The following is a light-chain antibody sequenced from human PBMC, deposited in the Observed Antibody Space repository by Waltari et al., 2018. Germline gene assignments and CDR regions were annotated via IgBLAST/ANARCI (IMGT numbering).Light chain of an antibody. Sequence: DIQMTQSPSSLSASVGDRVTITCRASQGISNYLNWYQQKPGKDPKLLIYAASSLQSGVPSRVSGSGSGTDLTRTISSLQPEDFATYYCQQSYSTWTFGQGTKVEIK. V-gene: IGKV1-39*01. CDR2: AAS. CDR3: QQSYSTWT. J-gene: IGKJ1*01. CDR1: QGISNY.